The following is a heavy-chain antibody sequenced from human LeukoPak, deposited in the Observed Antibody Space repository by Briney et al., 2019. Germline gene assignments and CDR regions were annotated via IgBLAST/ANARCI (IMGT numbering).Heavy chain of an antibody. Sequence: QAGGSLRLSCAASGFTFSSYAMSWVRQAPGKGLEWVSAISGSGGSTYYADSVKGRFTISRDNSKNTLYLQMNSLRAEDTAVYYCAKCIAARLNAFDIWGQGTMVTVSS. CDR2: ISGSGGST. V-gene: IGHV3-23*01. D-gene: IGHD6-6*01. CDR3: AKCIAARLNAFDI. J-gene: IGHJ3*02. CDR1: GFTFSSYA.